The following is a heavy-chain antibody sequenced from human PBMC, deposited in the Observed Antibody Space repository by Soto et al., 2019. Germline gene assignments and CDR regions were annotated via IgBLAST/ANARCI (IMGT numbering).Heavy chain of an antibody. V-gene: IGHV3-7*05. CDR3: ARDWADPYYYYGMDV. CDR2: IKQDGSEK. D-gene: IGHD3-16*01. J-gene: IGHJ6*02. Sequence: GGSLRLSCAASGFTFSSYWMSWVRQAPGKGLEWVANIKQDGSEKYYVDSVKGRFTISRDNAKNLLYLQMNSLRAEDTAVYYCARDWADPYYYYGMDVWGQGTTVTVSS. CDR1: GFTFSSYW.